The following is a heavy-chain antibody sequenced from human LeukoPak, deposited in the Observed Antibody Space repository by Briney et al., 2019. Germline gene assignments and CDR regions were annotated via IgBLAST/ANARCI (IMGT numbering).Heavy chain of an antibody. V-gene: IGHV3-11*06. CDR1: GFTFSNYY. CDR2: ISSSSSYT. D-gene: IGHD4-11*01. J-gene: IGHJ4*02. Sequence: GGSLRLSCAASGFTFSNYYMSWIRQAPGKGLEWVSYISSSSSYTSYADSVKGRFTISRDNAKNSLYLQMNSLRAEDTAVYFCARDYSNFPGVLDYWGQGTLVTVSS. CDR3: ARDYSNFPGVLDY.